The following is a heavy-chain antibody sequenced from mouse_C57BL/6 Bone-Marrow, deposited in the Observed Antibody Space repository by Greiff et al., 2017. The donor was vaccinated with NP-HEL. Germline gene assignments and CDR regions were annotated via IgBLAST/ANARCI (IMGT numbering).Heavy chain of an antibody. CDR1: GYTFTSYW. Sequence: QVQLQQPGAELVMPGASVKLSCKASGYTFTSYWMHWVKQRPGQGLEWIGEIDPSDSYTNYNQKFKGKSTLTVDKSSSTAYMQLSSLTSEDSAVYYCARTDDYDPGRDYWGQGTAVTVSS. CDR2: IDPSDSYT. D-gene: IGHD2-4*01. V-gene: IGHV1-69*01. J-gene: IGHJ4*01. CDR3: ARTDDYDPGRDY.